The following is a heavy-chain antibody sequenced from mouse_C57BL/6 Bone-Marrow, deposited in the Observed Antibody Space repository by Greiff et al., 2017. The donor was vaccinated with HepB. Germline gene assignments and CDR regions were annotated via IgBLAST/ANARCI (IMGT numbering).Heavy chain of an antibody. CDR1: GYTFTSYW. CDR3: ARGYYGNYVGWVFAY. D-gene: IGHD2-1*01. V-gene: IGHV1-53*01. Sequence: VQLQQSGTELVKPGASVKLSCKASGYTFTSYWIHWVKQRPGQGLEWIGNINPSNGGTNYNEKFKSKATLTVDKSSSTAYMQLSSLTSEDSAVYYCARGYYGNYVGWVFAYWGQGTLVTVSA. CDR2: INPSNGGT. J-gene: IGHJ3*01.